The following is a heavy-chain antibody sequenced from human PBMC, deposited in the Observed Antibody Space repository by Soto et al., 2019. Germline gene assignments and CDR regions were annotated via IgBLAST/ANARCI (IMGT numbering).Heavy chain of an antibody. V-gene: IGHV4-34*01. CDR1: GGSLSGYY. CDR3: ARGWGRIFDY. CDR2: INHSGST. D-gene: IGHD7-27*01. J-gene: IGHJ4*02. Sequence: QVQLQQWGAGLLKPSETLSLTCAVYGGSLSGYYRSWIRQPPGKGLEWIGEINHSGSTNYNPSLKSRVTISVDTSKNQFSLKLSSVTAADTAVYYCARGWGRIFDYWGQGTLVTVSS.